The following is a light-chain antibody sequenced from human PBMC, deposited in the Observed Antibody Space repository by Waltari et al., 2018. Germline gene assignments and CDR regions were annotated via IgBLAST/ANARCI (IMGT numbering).Light chain of an antibody. CDR1: SGINVGTYR. CDR3: AIWYSTSWV. J-gene: IGLJ3*02. Sequence: QPVLTQPTSLSASPGASARFPCTLHSGINVGTYRIYGYQQKPGSLPRYPLRFKSGSAKQQGSGVPGRFSGSKEPSTNAGRLLISGLQSEDEADYYCAIWYSTSWVFGGGTKLTVL. CDR2: FKSGSAK. V-gene: IGLV5-39*01.